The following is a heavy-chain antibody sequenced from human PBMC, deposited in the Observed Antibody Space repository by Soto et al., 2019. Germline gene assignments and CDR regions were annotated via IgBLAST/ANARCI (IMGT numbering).Heavy chain of an antibody. D-gene: IGHD5-12*01. V-gene: IGHV4-59*08. CDR3: ARYIVPTCYMDV. CDR1: GGSISSYY. Sequence: NPSETLSLTCTVSGGSISSYYWSWIRQPPGKGLEWIGYIYYSGSTNYNPSLKSRVTISVDTSKNQFSLKLSSVTAADTAVYYCARYIVPTCYMDVWGKGTTVTVSS. J-gene: IGHJ6*03. CDR2: IYYSGST.